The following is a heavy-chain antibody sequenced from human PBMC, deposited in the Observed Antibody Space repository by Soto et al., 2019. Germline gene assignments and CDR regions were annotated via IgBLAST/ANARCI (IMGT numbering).Heavy chain of an antibody. V-gene: IGHV1-18*04. Sequence: GASVKVSCKASGYTFTSYGISWVRQAPGQGLEWMGWISAYNGNTNYARKLQGRVTMTTDTSTSTAYMELRSLRSDDTAVYYCARSGTVSIVVVIWDFDYWGQGTLVTVSS. J-gene: IGHJ4*02. CDR2: ISAYNGNT. D-gene: IGHD3-22*01. CDR1: GYTFTSYG. CDR3: ARSGTVSIVVVIWDFDY.